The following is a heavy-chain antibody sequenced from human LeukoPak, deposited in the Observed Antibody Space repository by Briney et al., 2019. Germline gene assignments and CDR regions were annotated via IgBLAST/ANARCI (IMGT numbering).Heavy chain of an antibody. CDR2: IYSGGST. CDR3: ARTRGYSNFDY. Sequence: GGSLRLSCAASGFTVGSNYMSWVRQAPGKGLEWVSVIYSGGSTYYADSVKGRFTISRDNSKNTLYLQMNSLRAEDTAVYYCARTRGYSNFDYWGQGTLVAVSS. D-gene: IGHD5-12*01. V-gene: IGHV3-66*01. CDR1: GFTVGSNY. J-gene: IGHJ4*02.